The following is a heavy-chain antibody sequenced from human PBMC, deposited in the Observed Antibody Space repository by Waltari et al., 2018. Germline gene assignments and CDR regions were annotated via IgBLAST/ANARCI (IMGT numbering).Heavy chain of an antibody. CDR1: GYTFTGYY. V-gene: IGHV1-2*02. CDR3: ARVLGYCSSTSCPPGY. D-gene: IGHD2-2*01. Sequence: SVKVSCKASGYTFTGYYMHWVRQAPGQGLEWMGWINPNSGGTNYAQKFQGRVTMTRDTSISTAYMELSRLRSDDTAVYYCARVLGYCSSTSCPPGYWGQGTLVTVSS. CDR2: INPNSGGT. J-gene: IGHJ4*02.